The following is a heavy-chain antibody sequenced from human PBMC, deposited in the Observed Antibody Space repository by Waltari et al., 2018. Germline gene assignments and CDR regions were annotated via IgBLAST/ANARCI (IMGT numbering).Heavy chain of an antibody. J-gene: IGHJ4*02. V-gene: IGHV3-30*02. CDR1: GFTFGSSG. D-gene: IGHD2-2*01. CDR2: IRYDGSNK. Sequence: QVQLVESGGGVVQPGGSLRLSCAASGFTFGSSGIHWVRQAPGKGLEWVAFIRYDGSNKYYADSVKGRFTISRDNSKNTLYLQMNSLRAEDTAVYYCARGTSCPFDYWGQGTLVTVSS. CDR3: ARGTSCPFDY.